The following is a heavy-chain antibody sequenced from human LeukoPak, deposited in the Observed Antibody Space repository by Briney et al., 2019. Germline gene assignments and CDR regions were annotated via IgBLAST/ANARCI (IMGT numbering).Heavy chain of an antibody. D-gene: IGHD6-13*01. CDR1: GGTFSSYA. J-gene: IGHJ6*02. CDR2: IIPILGIA. CDR3: ARDRYSSSWYDNYYYYGMDV. Sequence: ASVKVSCKASGGTFSSYAISWVRQAPGQGLGWMGRIIPILGIANYAQKFQGRVTITADKSTSTAYMELSSLRSEDTAVYYCARDRYSSSWYDNYYYYGMDVWGQGTTVTVSS. V-gene: IGHV1-69*04.